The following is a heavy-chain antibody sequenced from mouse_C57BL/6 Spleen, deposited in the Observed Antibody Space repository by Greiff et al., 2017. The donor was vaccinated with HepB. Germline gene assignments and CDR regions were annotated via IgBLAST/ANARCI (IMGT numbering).Heavy chain of an antibody. CDR1: GYSITSGYY. V-gene: IGHV3-6*01. Sequence: EVKLQESGPGLVKPSQSLSLTCSVTGYSITSGYYWTWIRQFPGNKLEWMGYISYDGSNNYNPSLKNRISITRDTSKNQFFLKLNSVTTEDTATYYSARWTTAVEGFAYWGQGTLVTVSA. D-gene: IGHD1-2*01. CDR3: ARWTTAVEGFAY. CDR2: ISYDGSN. J-gene: IGHJ3*01.